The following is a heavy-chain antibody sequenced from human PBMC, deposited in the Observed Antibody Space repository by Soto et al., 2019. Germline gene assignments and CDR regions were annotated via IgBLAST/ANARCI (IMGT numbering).Heavy chain of an antibody. CDR3: ARASLSSGSYYKHFDY. V-gene: IGHV1-69*02. Sequence: SVKVSCKASGGTFSSYTISWVRQAPGQGLEWMGRIIPILGIANYAQKFQGRVTITADKSTSTAYMELSSLRSEDTAVYYCARASLSSGSYYKHFDYWGQGTLVTVSS. D-gene: IGHD3-10*02. J-gene: IGHJ4*02. CDR1: GGTFSSYT. CDR2: IIPILGIA.